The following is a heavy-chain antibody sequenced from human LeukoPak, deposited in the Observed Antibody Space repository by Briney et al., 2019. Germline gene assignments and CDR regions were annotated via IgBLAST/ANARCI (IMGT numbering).Heavy chain of an antibody. Sequence: PSETLSLTCTVSGGSISSGDYYWNWIRQPPGKGLEWIGYIYYSGSTYYNPSLKSRVTISVDTSKNQFSLKLSSVTAADTAVYYCARVTYYYDSSGYYQSPNFDYWGQGTLVTVSS. D-gene: IGHD3-22*01. J-gene: IGHJ4*02. CDR3: ARVTYYYDSSGYYQSPNFDY. V-gene: IGHV4-30-4*01. CDR2: IYYSGST. CDR1: GGSISSGDYY.